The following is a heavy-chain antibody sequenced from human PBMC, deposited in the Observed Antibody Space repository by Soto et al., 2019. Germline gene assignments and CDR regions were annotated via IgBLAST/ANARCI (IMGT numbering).Heavy chain of an antibody. CDR2: IYYSGST. J-gene: IGHJ4*02. Sequence: SETLSLTCTVSGGSISSSSYYWGWIRQPPGKGLEWIGSIYYSGSTYYNPSLKSRVTISVDTSKNQFSLKLSSVTAADTAVYYCARLPGYSSSWSYFDYWGQGTLVTVSS. V-gene: IGHV4-39*01. D-gene: IGHD6-13*01. CDR3: ARLPGYSSSWSYFDY. CDR1: GGSISSSSYY.